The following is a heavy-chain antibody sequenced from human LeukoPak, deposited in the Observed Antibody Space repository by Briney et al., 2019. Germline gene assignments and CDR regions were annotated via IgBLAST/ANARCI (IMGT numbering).Heavy chain of an antibody. CDR1: RYTFTDYY. CDR2: INPNSGDT. J-gene: IGHJ4*02. D-gene: IGHD2-2*01. Sequence: ASVKVSCKASRYTFTDYYLHWVRQAPGQGFEWMGWINPNSGDTNYAQKFQGGVTMTRDTSISTAHMEMSRLRSDVTAVYYCARANFLYCSSTTCLFDYWGQGTLVTVSS. CDR3: ARANFLYCSSTTCLFDY. V-gene: IGHV1-2*02.